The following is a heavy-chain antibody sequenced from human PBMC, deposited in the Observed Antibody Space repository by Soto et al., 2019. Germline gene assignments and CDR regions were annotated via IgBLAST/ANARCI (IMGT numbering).Heavy chain of an antibody. J-gene: IGHJ4*02. CDR3: SIVAVGSYYFDY. CDR2: VNPDGSDT. Sequence: EVQLVESGGGVVQPGGSLRLSCAASGFTFSSYWMHWVRQAPGKGLVWVSRVNPDGSDTSYADSVKGRFTISRDNAKNTLYLQMKSLRAEDTAVYYCSIVAVGSYYFDYWGQGTLLTVSS. V-gene: IGHV3-74*01. D-gene: IGHD6-13*01. CDR1: GFTFSSYW.